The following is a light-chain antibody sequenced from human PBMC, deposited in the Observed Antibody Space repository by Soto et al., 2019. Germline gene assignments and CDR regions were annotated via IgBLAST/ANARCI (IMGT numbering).Light chain of an antibody. Sequence: QSALTQPPSASGSPGQSVTISCTGTSSDVGAYDYVCWYQQHPGKAPKLMIYEVNKRPSGVPDRFSGSKSGNTASLTISGLKVEDEADYYCCSSGGSPTYVFGTGTKLTVL. V-gene: IGLV2-8*01. CDR1: SSDVGAYDY. CDR2: EVN. CDR3: CSSGGSPTYV. J-gene: IGLJ1*01.